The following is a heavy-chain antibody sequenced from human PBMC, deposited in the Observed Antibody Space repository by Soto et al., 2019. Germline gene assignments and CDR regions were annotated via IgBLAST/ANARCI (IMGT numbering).Heavy chain of an antibody. CDR3: ARVKITFGNYWFDP. D-gene: IGHD3-16*01. Sequence: KSSETLSLTCTVSGGSVGSGIYYWGWIRQPPGKGLEWIGSVFHTGTTYYSPSLKSRVTVSVDTSKNQFYLKLSSVTAADTAVYYCARVKITFGNYWFDPWGQGTLVTVSS. CDR2: VFHTGTT. CDR1: GGSVGSGIYY. V-gene: IGHV4-39*01. J-gene: IGHJ5*02.